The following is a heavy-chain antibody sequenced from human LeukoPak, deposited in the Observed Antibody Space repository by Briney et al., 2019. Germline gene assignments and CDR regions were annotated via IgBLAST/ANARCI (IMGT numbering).Heavy chain of an antibody. Sequence: LSLTCTVSGGSISSSSYYWGWIRQPPGKGLEWVSYISSSGSTIYYADSVKGRFTISRDNAKNSLYLQMNSLRAEDTAVYYCARDLPYCGGDCYSHNWFDPWGQGTLVTVSS. CDR2: ISSSGSTI. CDR1: GGSISSSSYY. V-gene: IGHV3-11*04. J-gene: IGHJ5*02. CDR3: ARDLPYCGGDCYSHNWFDP. D-gene: IGHD2-21*01.